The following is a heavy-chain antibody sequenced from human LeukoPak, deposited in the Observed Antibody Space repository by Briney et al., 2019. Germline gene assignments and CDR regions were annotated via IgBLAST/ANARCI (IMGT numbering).Heavy chain of an antibody. J-gene: IGHJ6*02. CDR1: GGSFSGYY. V-gene: IGHV4-34*01. Sequence: SETLSLTCAVYGGSFSGYYWSWIRQPPGEGLEWIGEINHSGSTNYNPSLKSRVTISVDTSKNQFSLKLSSVTAADTAVYYCASDRGYYYGMDVWGQGTTVTVSS. CDR2: INHSGST. CDR3: ASDRGYYYGMDV.